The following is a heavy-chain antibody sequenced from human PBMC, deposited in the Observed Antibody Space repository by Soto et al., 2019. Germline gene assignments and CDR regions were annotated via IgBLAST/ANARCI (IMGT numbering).Heavy chain of an antibody. D-gene: IGHD6-6*01. J-gene: IGHJ6*02. CDR1: GGSISSGGYY. CDR2: IYYSGST. Sequence: SETLSLTCTVSGGSISSGGYYWSWIRQHPGKGLEWIGYIYYSGSTYYNPSPKSRVTISVDTSKNQFSLKLSSVTAADTAVYYCARDQIAARYYYGMDVWGQGTTVTVSS. V-gene: IGHV4-31*03. CDR3: ARDQIAARYYYGMDV.